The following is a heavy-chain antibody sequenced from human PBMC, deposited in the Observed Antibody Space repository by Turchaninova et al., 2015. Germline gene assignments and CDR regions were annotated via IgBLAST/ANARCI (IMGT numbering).Heavy chain of an antibody. Sequence: QVQLQQWGAGLLKPSETLSLTCDVSGGSFSGYCWSWIPPPPGKGLEWIGEINHSGSTNYNPALKSRVTISVDTSKNQFSLKLSSVTAADTAVYYCARGLTYGSGSYYKKAYYYYMDVWGKGTTVTVSS. D-gene: IGHD3-10*01. J-gene: IGHJ6*03. V-gene: IGHV4-34*01. CDR2: INHSGST. CDR1: GGSFSGYC. CDR3: ARGLTYGSGSYYKKAYYYYMDV.